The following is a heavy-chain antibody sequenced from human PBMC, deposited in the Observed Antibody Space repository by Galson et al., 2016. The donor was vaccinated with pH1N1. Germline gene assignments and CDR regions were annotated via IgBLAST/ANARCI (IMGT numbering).Heavy chain of an antibody. CDR1: GFTFNEYA. D-gene: IGHD5-12*01. J-gene: IGHJ4*02. CDR2: ISGSGRDT. CDR3: AKVPPSGFNAYGVDY. Sequence: SLRLSCAASGFTFNEYAMTWVRQAPGKGLEWVSAISGSGRDTYYADSVKGRFTISRDNSKDTVVLQMKSLTVEDTAIYYCAKVPPSGFNAYGVDYWGQGTLVTVSS. V-gene: IGHV3-23*01.